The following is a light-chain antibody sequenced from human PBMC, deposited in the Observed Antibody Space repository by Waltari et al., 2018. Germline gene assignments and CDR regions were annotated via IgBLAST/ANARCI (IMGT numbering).Light chain of an antibody. CDR1: GSNIGAGYD. V-gene: IGLV1-40*01. CDR2: DNN. CDR3: HSYDSSLSGWV. J-gene: IGLJ3*02. Sequence: QSVLTQPPSVSGAPGQRVTISCTGSGSNIGAGYDVHWYQQPPGTAPKLLIYDNNYRPSGVPDRFSGSKSATSASLAITGLQAEDEADYYCHSYDSSLSGWVFGGGTKLTVL.